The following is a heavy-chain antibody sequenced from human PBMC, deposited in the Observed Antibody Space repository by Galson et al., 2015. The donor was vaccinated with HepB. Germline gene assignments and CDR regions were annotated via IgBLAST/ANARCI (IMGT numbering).Heavy chain of an antibody. CDR3: ARVTWEFTPNDAFDI. CDR2: ISYDGSNK. D-gene: IGHD1-26*01. Sequence: SLRLSCAASGFTFSSYAMHWVRQAPGKGLEWVAVISYDGSNKYYADSVKGRFTISRDNSKNTLYLQMNSLRAEDTAVYYCARVTWEFTPNDAFDIWGQGTMVTVSS. V-gene: IGHV3-30-3*01. CDR1: GFTFSSYA. J-gene: IGHJ3*02.